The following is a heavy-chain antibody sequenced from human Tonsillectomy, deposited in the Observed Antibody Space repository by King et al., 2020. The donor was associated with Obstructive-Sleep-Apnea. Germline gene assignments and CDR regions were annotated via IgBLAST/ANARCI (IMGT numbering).Heavy chain of an antibody. CDR3: ARARLPPNDAFDI. J-gene: IGHJ3*02. Sequence: LQLQESGPGLVEPSETLSLTCTISVGSISSSNSYWGWIRQPPRKGLEWIGSIYYSGSTYYNPSLKSRVTISVDTSKNQLSLKLSSVTAADTAVYYCARARLPPNDAFDIWGQGTMVTVSS. D-gene: IGHD5-12*01. CDR2: IYYSGST. V-gene: IGHV4-39*07. CDR1: VGSISSSNSY.